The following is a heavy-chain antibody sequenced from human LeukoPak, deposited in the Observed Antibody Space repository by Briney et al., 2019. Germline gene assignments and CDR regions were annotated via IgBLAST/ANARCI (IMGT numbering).Heavy chain of an antibody. CDR2: ISSSIYI. CDR1: GFTFSSYS. CDR3: ARAIGSYPPAEYFQH. J-gene: IGHJ1*01. Sequence: PGGSLRLSCAASGFTFSSYSMNWVRQAPGKGLEWVSSISSSIYIYYADSVKGRFTISRDNAKNSLYLQMNSLRAEDTAVYYCARAIGSYPPAEYFQHWGQGTLVTVSS. D-gene: IGHD1-26*01. V-gene: IGHV3-21*01.